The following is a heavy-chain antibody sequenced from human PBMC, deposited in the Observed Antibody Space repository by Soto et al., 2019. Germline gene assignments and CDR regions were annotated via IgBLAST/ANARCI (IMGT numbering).Heavy chain of an antibody. CDR2: MFYSGLT. D-gene: IGHD2-15*01. CDR1: GYSVSSSDYY. V-gene: IGHV4-39*01. Sequence: NPSETLSLTXSVSGYSVSSSDYYWAWIRQPPGKGLEWIGSMFYSGLTYYNPSLKSRVTLSVDTSKNQFSVRLNSVTAADTAVYYCAPLSVSLSGPYGIHVWGQGTTVTVS. J-gene: IGHJ6*02. CDR3: APLSVSLSGPYGIHV.